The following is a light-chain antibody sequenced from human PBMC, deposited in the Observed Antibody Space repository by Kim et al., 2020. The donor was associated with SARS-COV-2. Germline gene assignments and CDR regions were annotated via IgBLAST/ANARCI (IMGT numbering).Light chain of an antibody. Sequence: VSPGQTASITCSGDKLGNKYACWYQQKPGQSPVVVIYQDTKRPSGIPERFSGSNSWNTATLTISGTQAMDEADYYCQAWDSSTAVFGGGTQLTVL. CDR1: KLGNKY. J-gene: IGLJ3*02. CDR3: QAWDSSTAV. V-gene: IGLV3-1*01. CDR2: QDT.